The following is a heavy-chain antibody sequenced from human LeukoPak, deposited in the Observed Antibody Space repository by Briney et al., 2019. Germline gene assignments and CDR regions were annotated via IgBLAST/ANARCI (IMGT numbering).Heavy chain of an antibody. J-gene: IGHJ6*03. CDR1: GGSFSGYY. Sequence: ASETLSLTCAVYGGSFSGYYWSWIRQPPGKGLEWIGEINHSGSTNYNPSLKSRVTISVDTSKNQFSLKLSSVTAADTAVYYCARTIYYMDVWGKGTTVTISS. CDR2: INHSGST. D-gene: IGHD5-24*01. V-gene: IGHV4-34*01. CDR3: ARTIYYMDV.